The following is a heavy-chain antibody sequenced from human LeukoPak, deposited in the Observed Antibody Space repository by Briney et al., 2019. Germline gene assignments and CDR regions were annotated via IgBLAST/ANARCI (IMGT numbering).Heavy chain of an antibody. Sequence: GGSLRLSCVASGFTVSSNYMSWVRQAPGKGLEWVSVIYSGGSTYYADSVKGRFTISRDNSKNTLYLQMNSLRAEDTAVYYCAREGIVATSYDAFDIWGQGTMVTVSS. CDR1: GFTVSSNY. D-gene: IGHD5-12*01. V-gene: IGHV3-53*01. CDR2: IYSGGST. CDR3: AREGIVATSYDAFDI. J-gene: IGHJ3*02.